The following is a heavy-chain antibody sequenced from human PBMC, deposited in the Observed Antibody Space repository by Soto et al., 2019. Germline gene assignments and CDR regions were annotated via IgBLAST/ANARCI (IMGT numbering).Heavy chain of an antibody. J-gene: IGHJ5*02. CDR1: GFTFSNYV. CDR2: IKQDGSEK. D-gene: IGHD2-8*01. V-gene: IGHV3-7*01. CDR3: ARDSPLMVYATRLYNWFDP. Sequence: GGSLRLSCAASGFTFSNYVMSWVRQAPGRGLEWVANIKQDGSEKYYVDSVKGRFTISRDNAKNSLYLQMNSLRAEDTAVYYCARDSPLMVYATRLYNWFDPWGQGTLVTVSS.